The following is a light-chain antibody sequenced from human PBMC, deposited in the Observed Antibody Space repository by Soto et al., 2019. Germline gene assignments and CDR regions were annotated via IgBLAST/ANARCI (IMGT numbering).Light chain of an antibody. CDR3: SSYTSSSTLV. V-gene: IGLV2-14*01. CDR2: DVS. CDR1: SSDVGGYNY. Sequence: QSALTQPASVSGSPGQSITISCTGTSSDVGGYNYVSWYQQHPGKAPKLMIYDVSKRPSGVSSRFSGSKSGNTASLTISGLQAEDDAYYYCSSYTSSSTLVFGGGTKLTVL. J-gene: IGLJ2*01.